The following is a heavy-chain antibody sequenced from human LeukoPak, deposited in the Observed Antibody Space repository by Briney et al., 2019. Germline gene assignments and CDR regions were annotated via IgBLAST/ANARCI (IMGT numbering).Heavy chain of an antibody. Sequence: GGSLRLSCAASGFTFSSYGMHWVRQAPGKGLGWVTFILYDGSNKYYADSVKGRFTISRDNSKNTLYLQMNSLRTEDTAVYYCAKDTRFYGSGNYGFDYWGQGTLVTVSS. D-gene: IGHD3-10*01. CDR3: AKDTRFYGSGNYGFDY. J-gene: IGHJ4*02. CDR1: GFTFSSYG. V-gene: IGHV3-30*02. CDR2: ILYDGSNK.